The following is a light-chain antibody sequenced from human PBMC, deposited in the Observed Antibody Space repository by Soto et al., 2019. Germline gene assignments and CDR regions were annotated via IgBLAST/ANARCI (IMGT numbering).Light chain of an antibody. CDR3: QEYNNRKM. CDR2: GAS. CDR1: QSVNSN. J-gene: IGKJ1*01. V-gene: IGKV3-15*01. Sequence: EIVMTQSPATLSVSPGERATLSCRASQSVNSNLAWYQQKPGQAPRLLIYGASIRASGIPARFSGSGSGTEFTLTITSLQSEDFAVYFCQEYNNRKMFGQGTK.